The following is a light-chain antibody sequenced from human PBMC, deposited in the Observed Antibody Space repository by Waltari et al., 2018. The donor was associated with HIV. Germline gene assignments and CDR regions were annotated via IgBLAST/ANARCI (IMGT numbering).Light chain of an antibody. CDR1: SGRIANNY. CDR2: EDN. J-gene: IGLJ2*01. CDR3: HSYDSPNLVV. Sequence: FMLTQPRSVAESPGKPVTISCTRRSGRIANNYVPWYQQRRDSSPILVIYEDNQRPSGVPYRFSGSIDSSSNSASLTISVLKTDDEADYYCHSYDSPNLVVFGGGTKLTVL. V-gene: IGLV6-57*01.